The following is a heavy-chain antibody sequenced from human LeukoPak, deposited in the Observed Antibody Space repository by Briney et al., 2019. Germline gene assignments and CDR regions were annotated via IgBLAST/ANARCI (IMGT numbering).Heavy chain of an antibody. V-gene: IGHV4-34*01. CDR3: ARGSPVIDY. D-gene: IGHD4-17*01. Sequence: PSETLSLTCAVYGGSFSGYYWNWIRQPPGKGLEWIGEINHSGSTNYNPSLKSRVTISVDTSKNQFSLKLSSVTAADTAVYYCARGSPVIDYWGQGTLVTVSS. CDR2: INHSGST. J-gene: IGHJ4*02. CDR1: GGSFSGYY.